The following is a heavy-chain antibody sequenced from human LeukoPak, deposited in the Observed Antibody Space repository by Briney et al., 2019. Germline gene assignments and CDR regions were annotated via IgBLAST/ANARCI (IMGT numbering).Heavy chain of an antibody. CDR2: INQDGGVQ. CDR1: GFTFSSYA. CDR3: TRLQRDRPDVY. Sequence: GGSLRLSCAASGFTFSSYAMSWVRQVPGKGLEWVADINQDGGVQQYVDSVKGRFTISRDNAKNSLYLHLNSLRAEDTAVYYCTRLQRDRPDVYWGQGTLVTVSS. D-gene: IGHD1-14*01. V-gene: IGHV3-7*01. J-gene: IGHJ4*02.